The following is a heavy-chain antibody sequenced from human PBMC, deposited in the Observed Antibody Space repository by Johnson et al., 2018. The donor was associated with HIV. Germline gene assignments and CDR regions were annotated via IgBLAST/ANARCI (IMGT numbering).Heavy chain of an antibody. V-gene: IGHV3-30*02. D-gene: IGHD3-3*01. J-gene: IGHJ3*02. CDR2: IRYDGSKK. CDR1: AFTFSSFG. CDR3: AKERSTYYNFWSGSAGNDAFDI. Sequence: QVQLVESGGGVVQPGGSLRLSCAASAFTFSSFGMHWVRQAPGKGLEWVAFIRYDGSKKYYADSVKGRFTISRDNSKNTLYLQMNSLRAEDTAVYYCAKERSTYYNFWSGSAGNDAFDIWGQGTMVTVSS.